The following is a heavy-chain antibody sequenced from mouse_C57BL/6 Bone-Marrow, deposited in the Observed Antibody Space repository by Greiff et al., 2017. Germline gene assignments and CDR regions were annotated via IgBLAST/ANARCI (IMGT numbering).Heavy chain of an antibody. J-gene: IGHJ4*01. D-gene: IGHD2-4*01. V-gene: IGHV1-85*01. CDR1: GYTFTSYD. CDR2: IYPRDGST. Sequence: VQLQQSGPELVKPGASVKLSCKASGYTFTSYDINWVKQRPGQGLEWIGWIYPRDGSTKYNEKFKGKATLTVDTSSSTAYMELHSLTSEDSAVYFCAREFYYDYDDYAMDYWGQGTSVTVSS. CDR3: AREFYYDYDDYAMDY.